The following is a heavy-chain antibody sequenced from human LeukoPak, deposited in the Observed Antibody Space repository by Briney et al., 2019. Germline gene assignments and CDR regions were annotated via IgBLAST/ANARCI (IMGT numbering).Heavy chain of an antibody. CDR2: ISYDGSNK. V-gene: IGHV3-30-3*01. D-gene: IGHD3-22*01. CDR3: ARATMIATNWFDP. Sequence: GVSLRLSCAASGFTFSSYAMSWVRQAPGKGLEWVAVISYDGSNKYYADSVKGRFTIPRDNSKNTLYLQMNSLRAEDTAVYYCARATMIATNWFDPWGQGTLVTVSS. CDR1: GFTFSSYA. J-gene: IGHJ5*02.